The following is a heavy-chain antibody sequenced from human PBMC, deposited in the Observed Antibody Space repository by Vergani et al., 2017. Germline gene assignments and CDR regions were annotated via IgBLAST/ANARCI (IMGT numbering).Heavy chain of an antibody. J-gene: IGHJ4*02. CDR3: TSFPTETSEYYDSTGYYHRFFEK. CDR2: INPKNGLT. Sequence: QMQLVESGAEVKRPGASVKVSCKASGYTFTGYYLHWVRLAPGQGLEWMGWINPKNGLTKYAQRFQGRVSLTRDTSISTAFMELSSLRSDDTAMYYCTSFPTETSEYYDSTGYYHRFFEKWGQGTLVTVSS. D-gene: IGHD3-16*01. V-gene: IGHV1-2*02. CDR1: GYTFTGYY.